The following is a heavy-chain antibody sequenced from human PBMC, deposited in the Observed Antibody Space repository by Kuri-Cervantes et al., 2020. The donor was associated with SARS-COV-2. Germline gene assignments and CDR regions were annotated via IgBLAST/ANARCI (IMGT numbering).Heavy chain of an antibody. Sequence: SETLSLTCAVSGGSISSSNWWGWVRQPPGKGLEWIGEIYHSGSTNYNPSLKSRVTISVDKSKNQFSLKLSSVTAADTAVYYCAKTPGYSYGALYFDYWGQGTLVTVSS. D-gene: IGHD5-18*01. CDR2: IYHSGST. CDR1: GGSISSSNW. V-gene: IGHV4-4*02. J-gene: IGHJ4*02. CDR3: AKTPGYSYGALYFDY.